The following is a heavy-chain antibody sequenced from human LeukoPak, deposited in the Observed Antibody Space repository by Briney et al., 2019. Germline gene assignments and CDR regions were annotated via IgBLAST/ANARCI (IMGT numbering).Heavy chain of an antibody. V-gene: IGHV3-30-3*01. J-gene: IGHJ4*02. Sequence: GGSLRLSCAASGFTFSSYAMHWVRQAPGKGLEWVAVISYDGSNKYYADSVKGRFTISRDNSKNTLYLQMNSLRAEDTAVCYCARDPSLNGPLDYWGQGTLVTVSS. CDR2: ISYDGSNK. D-gene: IGHD1-1*01. CDR1: GFTFSSYA. CDR3: ARDPSLNGPLDY.